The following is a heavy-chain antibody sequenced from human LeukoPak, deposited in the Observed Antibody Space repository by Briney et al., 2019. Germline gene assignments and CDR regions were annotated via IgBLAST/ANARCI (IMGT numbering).Heavy chain of an antibody. V-gene: IGHV4-34*01. CDR3: ATTYDILTGTYDY. D-gene: IGHD3-9*01. Sequence: SETLSLTCAVYGGSFSGYYWSWIRQPPGKGLEWIGEINHSGSTNYNPSLKSRVTISVDTSKNQFSLKLSSVTAADTAVYYCATTYDILTGTYDYWGQGTLVTVSS. J-gene: IGHJ4*02. CDR2: INHSGST. CDR1: GGSFSGYY.